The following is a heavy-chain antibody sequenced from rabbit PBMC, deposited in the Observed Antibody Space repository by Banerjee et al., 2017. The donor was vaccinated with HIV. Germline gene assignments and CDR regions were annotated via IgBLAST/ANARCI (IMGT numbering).Heavy chain of an antibody. Sequence: QEQLVESGGGLVQPGGSLKLSCKASGFGFRNYGVSWVRQAPGKGLEWIGYIDPVFGSTSYASWVNGRFTISSHNAQNTLFLQLNSLTAADTATYFCVREAGYAGYGDGNLWGPGTLVTVS. CDR2: IDPVFGST. D-gene: IGHD7-1*01. CDR1: GFGFRNYG. CDR3: VREAGYAGYGDGNL. V-gene: IGHV1S47*01. J-gene: IGHJ4*01.